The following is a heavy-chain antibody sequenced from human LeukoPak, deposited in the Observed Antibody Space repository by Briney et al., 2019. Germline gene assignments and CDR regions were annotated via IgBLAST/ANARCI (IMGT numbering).Heavy chain of an antibody. D-gene: IGHD3-9*01. V-gene: IGHV4-59*01. CDR1: GGSISSYY. J-gene: IGHJ4*02. CDR3: ARNPAYYDILTGYYASGYFDY. Sequence: SETLSLTCTVSGGSISSYYWSWIRQPPGKGLEWIGYIYYSGGTNYNPSLKSRVTISVDTSKNQFSLKLSSVTAADTAVYYCARNPAYYDILTGYYASGYFDYWGQGTLVTVSS. CDR2: IYYSGGT.